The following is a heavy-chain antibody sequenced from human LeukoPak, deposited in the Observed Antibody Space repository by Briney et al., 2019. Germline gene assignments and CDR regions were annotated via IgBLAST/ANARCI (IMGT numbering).Heavy chain of an antibody. V-gene: IGHV4-59*01. J-gene: IGHJ5*02. CDR1: GGSISSYY. CDR2: IYYSGST. Sequence: SETLSLTCTVSGGSISSYYWSWIRQPPGKGLEWIGYIYYSGSTNYNPSLKSRVTISVDTSKNQFPLKLSSVTAADTAVYYCARVAGSGSPSARWFDPWGQGTLVTVSS. D-gene: IGHD3-10*01. CDR3: ARVAGSGSPSARWFDP.